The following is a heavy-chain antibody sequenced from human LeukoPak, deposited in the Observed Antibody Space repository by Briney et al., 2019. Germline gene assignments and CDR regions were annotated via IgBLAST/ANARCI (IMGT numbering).Heavy chain of an antibody. Sequence: GASLKISCKGSGYSFTSYWISWVRQLPGKGLEWMGRIDPSDSYTNYSPSFQGHVTISADKSISTAYLQWSSLKASDTAMYYCARLDYYGSGSYYNEDYWGQGTLVTVSS. D-gene: IGHD3-10*01. CDR2: IDPSDSYT. CDR1: GYSFTSYW. CDR3: ARLDYYGSGSYYNEDY. J-gene: IGHJ4*02. V-gene: IGHV5-10-1*01.